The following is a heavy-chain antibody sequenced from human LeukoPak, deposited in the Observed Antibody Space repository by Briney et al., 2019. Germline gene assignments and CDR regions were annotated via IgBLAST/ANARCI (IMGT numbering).Heavy chain of an antibody. CDR3: ARVGWWGYCSSTSCRPYNHMDV. CDR1: GGSFSGYY. Sequence: SETLPLTCAVYGGSFSGYYWSWIRQPPGKGLEWIGEINHSGSTNYNPSLKSRVTISVDTSKNQFSLKLSSVTAADTAVYYCARVGWWGYCSSTSCRPYNHMDVWGQGTTVTVSS. V-gene: IGHV4-34*01. J-gene: IGHJ6*02. CDR2: INHSGST. D-gene: IGHD2-2*01.